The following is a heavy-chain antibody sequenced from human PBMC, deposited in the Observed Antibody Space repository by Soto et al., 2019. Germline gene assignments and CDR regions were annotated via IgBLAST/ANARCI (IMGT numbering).Heavy chain of an antibody. Sequence: SETLSLTCTVSGGSISSSSYYWGWIRQPPRKGLEWIGSIYYSGSTYYNPSLKSRVTISVDTSKNQFSLKLSSVTAADTAVYYCARVDIVVVVAATEAGVFDYWGQGTLVTVSS. V-gene: IGHV4-39*01. CDR3: ARVDIVVVVAATEAGVFDY. CDR1: GGSISSSSYY. CDR2: IYYSGST. D-gene: IGHD2-15*01. J-gene: IGHJ4*02.